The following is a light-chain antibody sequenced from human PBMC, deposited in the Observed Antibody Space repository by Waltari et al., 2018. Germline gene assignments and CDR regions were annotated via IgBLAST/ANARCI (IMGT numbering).Light chain of an antibody. CDR3: SSYTSSSTLV. CDR1: SSDAGGYNY. V-gene: IGLV2-14*01. CDR2: DVS. J-gene: IGLJ3*02. Sequence: QSALTQPASVSGSPGQSITISCTGTSSDAGGYNYVSWYQQHPGKAPKLLIYDVSNRPSGVSNRFSVSKSGNTASLTISGLQAEDEADYYCSSYTSSSTLVFGGGTKLTVL.